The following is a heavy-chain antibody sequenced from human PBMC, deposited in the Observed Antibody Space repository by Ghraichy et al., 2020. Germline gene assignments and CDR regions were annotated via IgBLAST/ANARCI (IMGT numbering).Heavy chain of an antibody. CDR2: IKQDGSEK. Sequence: GESLNISCAASGFTFSSYWMSWVRQAPWKELEWVANIKQDGSEKYYVDSVKGRFTISRDNAKNSLYLQMNSLRAEDTAVYYCARPSSSGWYGIRIAEYFQHWGQGTLVTVSS. V-gene: IGHV3-7*03. J-gene: IGHJ1*01. CDR3: ARPSSSGWYGIRIAEYFQH. D-gene: IGHD6-19*01. CDR1: GFTFSSYW.